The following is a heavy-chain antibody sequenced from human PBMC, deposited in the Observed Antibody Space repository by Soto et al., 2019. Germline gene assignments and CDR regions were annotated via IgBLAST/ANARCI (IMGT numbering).Heavy chain of an antibody. CDR3: AMHLIVATENDYYYYYYRDV. V-gene: IGHV4-59*08. CDR1: GGSISSYY. Sequence: SETLSLTCTVSGGSISSYYWSWIRQPPGKGLEWIGYIYYSGSTNYNPSLKSRVTISVDTSKNQFSLKLSSVTAADTAVYYCAMHLIVATENDYYYYYYRDVWGKGTTVTVSS. CDR2: IYYSGST. D-gene: IGHD5-12*01. J-gene: IGHJ6*03.